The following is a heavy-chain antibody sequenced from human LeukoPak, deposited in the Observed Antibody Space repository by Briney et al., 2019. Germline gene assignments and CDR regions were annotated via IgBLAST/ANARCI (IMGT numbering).Heavy chain of an antibody. CDR1: GDSISSRSPY. V-gene: IGHV4-39*01. D-gene: IGHD6-13*01. CDR3: ARRDRIAAAGFDY. CDR2: IFYSGST. J-gene: IGHJ4*02. Sequence: PSETLSPTCTVSGDSISSRSPYWDWIRQPPGKGLEWIGNIFYSGSTYYNPSLKSRVTISVDTSKNQFSLKVGSVTAADTAVYYCARRDRIAAAGFDYWGQGPLVTVSS.